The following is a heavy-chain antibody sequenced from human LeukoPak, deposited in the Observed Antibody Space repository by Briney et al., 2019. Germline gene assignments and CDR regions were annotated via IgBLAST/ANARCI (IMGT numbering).Heavy chain of an antibody. V-gene: IGHV3-23*01. Sequence: GGSLRLSCAASGFTFSSHALSWVRQAPGKGLEWVSSLSGSGCSTYYADSVKGRLTISRDNSKNTVYLQMNSLRAEDTAGYYCGRATRNYDYICGSYRYTSNWFDPWGQGTLVTVSS. D-gene: IGHD3-16*02. CDR1: GFTFSSHA. CDR3: GRATRNYDYICGSYRYTSNWFDP. CDR2: LSGSGCST. J-gene: IGHJ5*02.